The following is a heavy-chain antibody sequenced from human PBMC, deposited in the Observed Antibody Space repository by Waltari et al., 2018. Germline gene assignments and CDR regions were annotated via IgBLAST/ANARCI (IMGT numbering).Heavy chain of an antibody. D-gene: IGHD2-15*01. CDR1: GYTFTTYS. J-gene: IGHJ5*02. Sequence: QVQLVQSGAEVKKPGASVKVSCKASGYTFTTYSMHWVRQAPGQGLEWMGIITPSGGSTTYAQKFQGRITMTRDTSTSTVYLELSSLRSEDTAVYYCAGVAVTATRVGWFDPWGLGTLVTVSS. CDR2: ITPSGGST. CDR3: AGVAVTATRVGWFDP. V-gene: IGHV1-46*03.